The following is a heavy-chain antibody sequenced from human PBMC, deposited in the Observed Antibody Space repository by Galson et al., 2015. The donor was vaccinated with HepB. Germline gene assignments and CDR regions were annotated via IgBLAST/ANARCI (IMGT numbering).Heavy chain of an antibody. J-gene: IGHJ5*02. CDR3: ARIHEDYDFWIGDYTARWFDP. D-gene: IGHD3-3*01. CDR2: IFANDVK. Sequence: PALVKPTQTLTLTCTVSGFSLNNDRMGVSWIRRPPGKALEWLAHIFANDVKSYSTHLTTRLAISQDTSNSQVVLTMTNMDPVDTATYYCARIHEDYDFWIGDYTARWFDPWGQGTLVTVSS. V-gene: IGHV2-26*01. CDR1: GFSLNNDRMG.